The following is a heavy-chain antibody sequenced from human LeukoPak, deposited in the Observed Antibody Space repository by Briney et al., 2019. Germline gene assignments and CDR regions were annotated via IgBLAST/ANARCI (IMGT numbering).Heavy chain of an antibody. CDR3: AEIAAAGTLFDY. CDR1: GGSSSAYY. J-gene: IGHJ4*02. CDR2: INHSGST. V-gene: IGHV4-34*01. Sequence: NPSETLSLTCTVYGGSSSAYYWSWIRQPPGKGLEWIGEINHSGSTNYNPSLASRVTISVDTSKNQFSLKLSSVTAADTAVYYCAEIAAAGTLFDYWGRGTLVTVSS. D-gene: IGHD6-13*01.